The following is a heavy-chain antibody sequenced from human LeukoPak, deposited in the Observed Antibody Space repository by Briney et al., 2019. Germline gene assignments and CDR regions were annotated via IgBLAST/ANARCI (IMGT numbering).Heavy chain of an antibody. CDR2: ISAYNGNT. CDR3: ARVGRHLVVAADFDY. CDR1: GYTFTSYG. D-gene: IGHD2-15*01. Sequence: ASVKVSCKASGYTFTSYGISWVRQAPGQGLEWMGWISAYNGNTNYAQKLQGRVTMTTQTSTNIAYLELRSLRSDDTAVYYCARVGRHLVVAADFDYWGQGTLVTVSS. J-gene: IGHJ4*02. V-gene: IGHV1-18*01.